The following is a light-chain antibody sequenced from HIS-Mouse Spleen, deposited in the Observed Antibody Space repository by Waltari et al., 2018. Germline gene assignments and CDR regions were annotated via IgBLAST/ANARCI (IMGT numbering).Light chain of an antibody. CDR2: AAS. V-gene: IGKV1-8*01. J-gene: IGKJ1*01. CDR1: QGISSY. Sequence: AIRMTQSPSSFSASTGDRVTITCLASQGISSYLAWYQPKPGKAPKLLIYAASTLQSGVPSRFSGSGSGTDFTLTISCLQSEDFATYYCQQYYSYPWTFGQGTKVEIK. CDR3: QQYYSYPWT.